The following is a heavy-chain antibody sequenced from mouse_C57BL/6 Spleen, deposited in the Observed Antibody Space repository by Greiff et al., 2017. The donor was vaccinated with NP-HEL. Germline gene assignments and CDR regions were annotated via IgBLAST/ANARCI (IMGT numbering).Heavy chain of an antibody. Sequence: EVQRVESGGGLVKPGGSLKLSCAASGFTFSSYTMSWVRQTPEKRLEWVATISGGGGNTYYPDSVKGRFTISRDNAKNTLYLQMSSLRSEDTALYYCARQRAYYSNYGGFDYWGQGTTLTVSS. CDR2: ISGGGGNT. CDR1: GFTFSSYT. V-gene: IGHV5-9*01. CDR3: ARQRAYYSNYGGFDY. J-gene: IGHJ2*01. D-gene: IGHD2-5*01.